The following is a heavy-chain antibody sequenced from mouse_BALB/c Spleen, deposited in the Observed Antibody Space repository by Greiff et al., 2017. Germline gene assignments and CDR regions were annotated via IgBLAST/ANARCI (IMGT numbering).Heavy chain of an antibody. CDR2: ILPGSGST. D-gene: IGHD3-1*01. Sequence: VQLQQSGAELMKPGASVKISCKATGYTFSSYWIEWVKQRPGHGLEWIGEILPGSGSTNYNEKFKGKATFTADTSSNTAYMQLSSLTSEDSAVYYCARGRGLRRYAMDYWGQGTSVTVSS. CDR3: ARGRGLRRYAMDY. V-gene: IGHV1-9*01. CDR1: GYTFSSYW. J-gene: IGHJ4*01.